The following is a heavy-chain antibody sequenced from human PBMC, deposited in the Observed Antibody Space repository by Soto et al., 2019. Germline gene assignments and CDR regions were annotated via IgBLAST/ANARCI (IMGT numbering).Heavy chain of an antibody. V-gene: IGHV1-69*02. CDR3: SIGSWSAETFDV. CDR1: GGTFSTYT. CDR2: IIPMLTVT. J-gene: IGHJ3*01. Sequence: QVHLEQSGAEVKKPGSSVKVSCKAAGGTFSTYTLIWVRQAPGQGLEWMGRIIPMLTVTNSAQKFQGRVTLTADKSTSTAFMELTSLTSDDTDVYYCSIGSWSAETFDVWGQGTMVTVSS. D-gene: IGHD2-2*01.